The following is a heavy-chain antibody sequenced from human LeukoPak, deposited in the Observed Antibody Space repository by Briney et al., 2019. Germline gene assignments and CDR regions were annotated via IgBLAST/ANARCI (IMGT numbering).Heavy chain of an antibody. Sequence: SETLSLTCTVSGGSISGSYYWNWIRQPAGKGLEWIGYIYYSGSTNYNPSLKSRVTISVDTSKNQFSLKLSSVTAADTAVYYCARARYNWNDHDYYYYMDVWGKGTTVTVSS. J-gene: IGHJ6*03. D-gene: IGHD1-1*01. CDR1: GGSISGSYY. V-gene: IGHV4-61*10. CDR2: IYYSGST. CDR3: ARARYNWNDHDYYYYMDV.